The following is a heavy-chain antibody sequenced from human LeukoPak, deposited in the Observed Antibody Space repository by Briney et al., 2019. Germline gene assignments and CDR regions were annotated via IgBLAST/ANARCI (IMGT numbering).Heavy chain of an antibody. CDR1: GYTLTELS. J-gene: IGHJ3*02. CDR2: FDPEDGET. D-gene: IGHD3-9*01. Sequence: ASVKVSCKVSGYTLTELSMHWVRQAPGKGLGWMGGFDPEDGETIYAQKFQGRVTMTEDTSTDTAYMELSSLRSEDTAVYYCATDGGPPYYDILTGYYPAAFDIWGQGTMVTVSS. CDR3: ATDGGPPYYDILTGYYPAAFDI. V-gene: IGHV1-24*01.